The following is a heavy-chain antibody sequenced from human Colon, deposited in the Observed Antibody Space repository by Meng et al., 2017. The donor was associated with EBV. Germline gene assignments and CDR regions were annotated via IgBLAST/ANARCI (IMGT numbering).Heavy chain of an antibody. CDR2: VYHDGST. V-gene: IGHV4-4*02. J-gene: IGHJ4*02. D-gene: IGHD4-17*01. Sequence: VPLEEAGLGLVRPSGPRSLTFHVSVASITSDNDWWSWVRQPPGKALEWLGEVYHDGSTNYSPSVQSRVTISMDKSKNQFSLKLTSVNAADTAVYYCAREDDYGDYVAYWGQGILVTVSS. CDR1: VASITSDNDW. CDR3: AREDDYGDYVAY.